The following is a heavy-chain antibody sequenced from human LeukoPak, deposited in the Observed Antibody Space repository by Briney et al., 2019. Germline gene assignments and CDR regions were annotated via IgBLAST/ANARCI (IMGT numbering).Heavy chain of an antibody. CDR2: ISGSGGST. D-gene: IGHD3-3*01. J-gene: IGHJ4*02. CDR1: GFTFSSYA. Sequence: GGSLRLSCAASGFTFSSYAMSWVRQAPGKGLEWVSAISGSGGSTYYADSVKGRFTISRDNSKNTLYLQMNSLRAEDTAVYYCAKEKASLLRFLEWLLHWGQGTLVTVSS. V-gene: IGHV3-23*01. CDR3: AKEKASLLRFLEWLLH.